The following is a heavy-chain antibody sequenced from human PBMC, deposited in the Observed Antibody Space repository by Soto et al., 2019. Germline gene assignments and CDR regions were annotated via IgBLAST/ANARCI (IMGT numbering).Heavy chain of an antibody. D-gene: IGHD6-13*01. J-gene: IGHJ5*02. Sequence: QVQLVQSGAEVKQPGSSVKVSCKASGGTFSSYAISWVRQAPGPGLEWMGGIIPIFGTANYAQKFQGRVTITADESPSTAYMELISLRSEDTAVYYCARGGAPIAAAGSPGFDPGGQGTLVTVSS. CDR3: ARGGAPIAAAGSPGFDP. CDR2: IIPIFGTA. V-gene: IGHV1-69*12. CDR1: GGTFSSYA.